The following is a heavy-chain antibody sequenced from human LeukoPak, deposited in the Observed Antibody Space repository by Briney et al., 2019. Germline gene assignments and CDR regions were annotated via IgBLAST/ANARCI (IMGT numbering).Heavy chain of an antibody. CDR3: ARLDFSSSWYDAFDI. J-gene: IGHJ3*02. Sequence: GGSLRLSCAASGFTVSSNYMSWVRQAPGKGLEWVSVIYSGGSTYYADSVKGRFTISRDNSKNTLYLQMNSLRAEDTAVYYCARLDFSSSWYDAFDIWGQGTMVTVSS. D-gene: IGHD6-13*01. CDR2: IYSGGST. CDR1: GFTVSSNY. V-gene: IGHV3-66*04.